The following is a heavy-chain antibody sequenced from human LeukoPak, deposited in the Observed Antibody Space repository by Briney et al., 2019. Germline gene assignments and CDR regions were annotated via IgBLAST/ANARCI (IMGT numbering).Heavy chain of an antibody. J-gene: IGHJ4*02. CDR2: IGTSGNTI. CDR1: GFTFSIYG. D-gene: IGHD6-19*01. Sequence: GGSLRLSCAASGFTFSIYGMTWVRQAPGKGLEWVSFIGTSGNTIYYADSVKGRFTVSRDNAKNSLYLQMNSLRAEDTAVYYCARDQWLDYWGQGTLVTVSS. CDR3: ARDQWLDY. V-gene: IGHV3-48*01.